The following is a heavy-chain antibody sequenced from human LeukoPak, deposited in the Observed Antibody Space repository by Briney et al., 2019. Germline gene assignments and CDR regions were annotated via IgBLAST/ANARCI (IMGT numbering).Heavy chain of an antibody. V-gene: IGHV1-18*01. CDR3: ARDRSLTISGYYYLLDY. D-gene: IGHD3-22*01. CDR2: ISAYNGNT. J-gene: IGHJ4*02. CDR1: GYTFTSYG. Sequence: ASVKVSCKASGYTFTSYGISWVRQAPGQGLEWMGWISAYNGNTNYAQRLQGRVTMTTDTSTSTAYMELRSLRSDDTAVYYCARDRSLTISGYYYLLDYWGQGTLVTVSS.